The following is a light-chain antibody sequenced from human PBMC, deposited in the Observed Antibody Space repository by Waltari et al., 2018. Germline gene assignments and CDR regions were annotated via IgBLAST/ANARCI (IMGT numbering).Light chain of an antibody. Sequence: DIQMTQSPSTLSASVGDRITITCRASQCISTWLAWYQQKPGKAPKLLIYKASNLESGVQSRFSGSGSGTEFTLTISSLQPDDFATYYCQQYNSYHTFGQGTKLEIK. CDR3: QQYNSYHT. J-gene: IGKJ2*01. CDR1: QCISTW. V-gene: IGKV1-5*03. CDR2: KAS.